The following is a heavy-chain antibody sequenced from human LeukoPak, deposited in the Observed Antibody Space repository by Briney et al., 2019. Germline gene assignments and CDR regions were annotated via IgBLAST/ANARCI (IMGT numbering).Heavy chain of an antibody. D-gene: IGHD6-13*01. V-gene: IGHV1-46*01. CDR3: ASAIAAAGMDV. CDR2: INPSGGST. J-gene: IGHJ6*04. Sequence: ASVKVSCKASGYTFTSYYMHWVRQAPGQGLEWMGIINPSGGSTSYAQKFQGRVTMTRDTSISTAYMELSRLRSDDTAVYYCASAIAAAGMDVWGKGTTVTISS. CDR1: GYTFTSYY.